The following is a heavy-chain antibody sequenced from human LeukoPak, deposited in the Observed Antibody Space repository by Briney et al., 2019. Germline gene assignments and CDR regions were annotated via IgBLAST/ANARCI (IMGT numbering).Heavy chain of an antibody. CDR3: AKGPSSGPPYYFDY. J-gene: IGHJ4*02. V-gene: IGHV3-23*01. CDR1: GFTFSSYA. CDR2: ISGGGDYT. D-gene: IGHD5-12*01. Sequence: HPGGSLRLSCAASGFTFSSYAMSWVRQAPGKGLEWVSTISGGGDYTYYADSVKGRFTISRDSSKNALYLQMNSLRAEDTAVYDCAKGPSSGPPYYFDYWGQGTLVTVSS.